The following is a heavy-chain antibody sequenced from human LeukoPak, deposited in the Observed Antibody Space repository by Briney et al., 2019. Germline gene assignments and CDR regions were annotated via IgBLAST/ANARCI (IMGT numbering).Heavy chain of an antibody. CDR1: GGSISSYY. D-gene: IGHD2-2*01. J-gene: IGHJ4*02. CDR3: ARGYCSSTSCLIGDYYFDY. V-gene: IGHV4-59*01. Sequence: SETLSLTCTVSGGSISSYYWSWLRQPPGKGLEWIGYIYYSGSTNYNPSLTSRVTISVDTSKNQFSLKLSSVTAADTAVYYCARGYCSSTSCLIGDYYFDYWGQGTLVTVSS. CDR2: IYYSGST.